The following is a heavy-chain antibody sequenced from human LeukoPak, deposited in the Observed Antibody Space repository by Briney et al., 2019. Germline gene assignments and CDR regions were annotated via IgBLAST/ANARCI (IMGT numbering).Heavy chain of an antibody. V-gene: IGHV3-11*04. CDR1: GFTVSSNY. CDR2: ISSSGSTI. J-gene: IGHJ6*03. D-gene: IGHD3-10*01. Sequence: GGSLRLSCAASGFTVSSNYMSWVRQAPGKGLEWVSYISSSGSTIYYADSVKGRFTISRDNAKNSLYLQMNSLRAEDTAVYYCARAPLTYGSGSYSEPEAYYMDVWGKGTTVTVSS. CDR3: ARAPLTYGSGSYSEPEAYYMDV.